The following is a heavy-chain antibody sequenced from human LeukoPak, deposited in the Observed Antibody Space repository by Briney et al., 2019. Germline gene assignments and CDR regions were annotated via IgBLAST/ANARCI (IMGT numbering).Heavy chain of an antibody. Sequence: PSETLSLTCTVSGGSISSSSYYWGWIRQPPGKGLEWIGSIYYSGSTYYNPSLKSRVTISVDTSKNQFSLKLSSVTAADTAVYYCARWAQYYYGSGSVIAGFDPWGQGTLVTVSS. D-gene: IGHD3-10*01. CDR1: GGSISSSSYY. CDR3: ARWAQYYYGSGSVIAGFDP. CDR2: IYYSGST. J-gene: IGHJ5*02. V-gene: IGHV4-39*07.